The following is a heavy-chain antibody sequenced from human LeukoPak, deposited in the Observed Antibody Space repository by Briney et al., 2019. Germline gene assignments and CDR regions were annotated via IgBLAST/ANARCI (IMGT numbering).Heavy chain of an antibody. J-gene: IGHJ4*02. CDR2: ISGSGGST. CDR3: ARDGSGSYDEYYFDY. Sequence: GGSLRPSCAASGFTFSSYAMSWVRQAPGKGLEWVSAISGSGGSTYYADSVKGRFTISRDNSKNTLYLQMNSLRDEDTAVYYCARDGSGSYDEYYFDYWGQGTLVTVSS. CDR1: GFTFSSYA. V-gene: IGHV3-23*01. D-gene: IGHD3-10*01.